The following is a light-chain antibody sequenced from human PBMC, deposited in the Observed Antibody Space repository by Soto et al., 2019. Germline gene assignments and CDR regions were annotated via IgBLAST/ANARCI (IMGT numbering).Light chain of an antibody. Sequence: QTVVTQEPSLTVSPGGTVTLTCGSSTGPVTNTHWPYWFQQKPGQAPRTLIYDTSNKHYWTPARFSGSLLGGKAALMLSGEQPEDEGDYYCLLSFSDAVVVLGGGTKVTVL. CDR1: TGPVTNTHW. V-gene: IGLV7-46*01. CDR2: DTS. J-gene: IGLJ3*02. CDR3: LLSFSDAVVV.